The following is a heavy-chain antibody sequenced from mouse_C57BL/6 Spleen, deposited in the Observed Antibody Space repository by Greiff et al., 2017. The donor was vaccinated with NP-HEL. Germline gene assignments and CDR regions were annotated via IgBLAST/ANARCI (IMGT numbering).Heavy chain of an antibody. Sequence: QVQLKQPGAELVKPGASVKVSCKASGYTFTSYWMHWVKQRPGQGLEWIGRIHPSDSDTNYNQKFKGKATLTVDKSSSTAYMQLSSLTSEDSAVYYCAMTLDTTVVYFDYWGQGTTLTVSS. CDR1: GYTFTSYW. CDR3: AMTLDTTVVYFDY. J-gene: IGHJ2*01. V-gene: IGHV1-74*01. D-gene: IGHD1-1*01. CDR2: IHPSDSDT.